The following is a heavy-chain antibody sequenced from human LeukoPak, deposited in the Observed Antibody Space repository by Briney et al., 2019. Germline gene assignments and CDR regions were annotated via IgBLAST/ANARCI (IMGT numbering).Heavy chain of an antibody. CDR2: INPNSGGT. CDR3: ARTYYSSNWFDP. CDR1: GYTFTGYY. Sequence: ASVKVSCKASGYTFTGYYMHWVRQAPGQGLEWMGWINPNSGGTNYAQKFQGRVTMTRDTSISTAYMELSRLRSDDTAVYYCARTYYSSNWFDPWGQGTLVTVSS. J-gene: IGHJ5*02. D-gene: IGHD6-13*01. V-gene: IGHV1-2*02.